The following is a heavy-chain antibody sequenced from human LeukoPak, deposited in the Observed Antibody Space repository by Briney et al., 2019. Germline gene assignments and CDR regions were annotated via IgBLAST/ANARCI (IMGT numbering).Heavy chain of an antibody. J-gene: IGHJ4*02. CDR1: GGTFSSYA. V-gene: IGHV1-69*13. CDR3: ARPAGGSWLRPTYYFDY. Sequence: ASVKVSCKASGGTFSSYAISWVRQAPGQGLEWMGGIIPIFGTANYAQKFQGRVTITADESTSTAYMELSSLRSEDTAVYYCARPAGGSWLRPTYYFDYWGQGTLVTVSS. CDR2: IIPIFGTA. D-gene: IGHD6-13*01.